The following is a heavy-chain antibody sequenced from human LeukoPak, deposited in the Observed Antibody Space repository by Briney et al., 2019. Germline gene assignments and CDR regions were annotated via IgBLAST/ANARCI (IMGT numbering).Heavy chain of an antibody. CDR1: EFTFSNYW. D-gene: IGHD6-19*01. J-gene: IGHJ4*02. CDR3: ARDVSGWSRDY. Sequence: SGGSLRLSCSASEFTFSNYWMHWVRQAPGKGVVWVSRMSRDGSSTNYADSVTGRVTVPRDNAKHSLYLQVNRLRGEETALYLFARDVSGWSRDYWGQGTLVTVSS. V-gene: IGHV3-74*01. CDR2: MSRDGSST.